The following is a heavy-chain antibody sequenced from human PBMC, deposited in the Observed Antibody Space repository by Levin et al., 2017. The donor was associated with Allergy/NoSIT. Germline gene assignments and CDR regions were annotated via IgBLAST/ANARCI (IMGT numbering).Heavy chain of an antibody. V-gene: IGHV3-74*01. CDR2: INSDGSST. D-gene: IGHD3-10*01. CDR3: ARGLRGYYGSGSLGEFDY. J-gene: IGHJ4*02. CDR1: GFTFSSYW. Sequence: GESLKISCAASGFTFSSYWMHWVRQAPGKGLVWVSRINSDGSSTSYADSVKGRFTISRDNAKNTLDLQMNSLRAEDTAVYYCARGLRGYYGSGSLGEFDYWGQGTLVTVSS.